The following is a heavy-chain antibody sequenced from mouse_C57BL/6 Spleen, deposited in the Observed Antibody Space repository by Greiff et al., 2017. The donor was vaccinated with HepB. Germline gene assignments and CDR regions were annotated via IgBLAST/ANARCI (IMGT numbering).Heavy chain of an antibody. V-gene: IGHV1-18*01. D-gene: IGHD1-1*01. CDR3: ARFYCGSSLDY. CDR1: GYSFTDYN. Sequence: VQLQQSGPELVKPGASVKISCKASGYSFTDYNMNWVKQSHGKSLEWIGDINPNNGGTIYNQKFKGKATLTVDKSSSTAYMELRSLTSEDTAVYYCARFYCGSSLDYWGQGTTLTVSS. CDR2: INPNNGGT. J-gene: IGHJ2*01.